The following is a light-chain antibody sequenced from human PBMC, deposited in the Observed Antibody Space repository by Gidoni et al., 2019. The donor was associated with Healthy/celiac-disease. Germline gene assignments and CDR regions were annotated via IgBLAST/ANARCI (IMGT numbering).Light chain of an antibody. V-gene: IGLV3-1*01. CDR3: QAWDSSTVV. J-gene: IGLJ2*01. Sequence: YELTQPPPVSVSPGQTASITCSGDKLGDKYACWYQQKPGQSPVLVIYQDSKRPSGIPERFSGSNSGNTATLTISGTQAMDEADYYCQAWDSSTVVFGGGTKLTVL. CDR2: QDS. CDR1: KLGDKY.